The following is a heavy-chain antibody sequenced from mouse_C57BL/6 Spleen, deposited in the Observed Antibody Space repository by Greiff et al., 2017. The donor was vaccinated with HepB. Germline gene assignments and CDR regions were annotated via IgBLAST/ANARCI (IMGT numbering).Heavy chain of an antibody. CDR2: IYPGDGDT. CDR1: GYAFSSSW. Sequence: QVHVKQSGPELVKPGASVKISCKASGYAFSSSWMNWVKQRPGKGLEWIGRIYPGDGDTNYNGKFKGKATLTADKSSSTAYLQLSSLTSEDSAVYFCARGLGPFAYWGQGTLVTVSA. V-gene: IGHV1-82*01. CDR3: ARGLGPFAY. D-gene: IGHD3-3*01. J-gene: IGHJ3*01.